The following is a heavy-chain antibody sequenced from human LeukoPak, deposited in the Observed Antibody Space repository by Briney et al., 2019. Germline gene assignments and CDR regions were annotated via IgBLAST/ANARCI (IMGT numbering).Heavy chain of an antibody. D-gene: IGHD5-18*01. J-gene: IGHJ4*02. Sequence: PSETLSLTCTVSGGPISSYYWSWIRQPPGKGLEWIGYIYYSGSTNYNPSLKSRVTISVDTSKNQFSLKLSSVTAADTAVYYCARSYSYGFSFDYWGQGTLVTVSS. V-gene: IGHV4-59*01. CDR2: IYYSGST. CDR1: GGPISSYY. CDR3: ARSYSYGFSFDY.